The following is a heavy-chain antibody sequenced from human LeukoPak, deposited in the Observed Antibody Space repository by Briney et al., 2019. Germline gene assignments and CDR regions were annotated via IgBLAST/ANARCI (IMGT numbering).Heavy chain of an antibody. J-gene: IGHJ6*03. CDR1: GGSISSGGYY. CDR3: ARNHGDYSPRGYYYMDV. D-gene: IGHD4-17*01. CDR2: IYHSGST. V-gene: IGHV4-30-2*01. Sequence: KTSETLSLTCTVSGGSISSGGYYWSWIRQPPGKGLEWIGYIYHSGSTYYNPSLKSRVTISVDRSKNQFSLKLSSVTAADTAVYYCARNHGDYSPRGYYYMDVWGKGTTVTVSS.